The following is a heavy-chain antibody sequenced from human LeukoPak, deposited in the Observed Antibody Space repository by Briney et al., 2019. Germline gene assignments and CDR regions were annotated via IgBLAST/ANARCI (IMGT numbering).Heavy chain of an antibody. D-gene: IGHD5-12*01. CDR2: ISTSGTT. V-gene: IGHV4-61*02. CDR3: TRGRAGRLSSSNWFDP. CDR1: GGSISSSSYY. J-gene: IGHJ5*02. Sequence: PSETLSLTCTVSGGSISSSSYYWTWIRQPAGKGLEWIGRISTSGTTNYNPSLKSRVSFFLDTSKNQFSLILSSVTAADTAVYYCTRGRAGRLSSSNWFDPWGQGTQVTVSS.